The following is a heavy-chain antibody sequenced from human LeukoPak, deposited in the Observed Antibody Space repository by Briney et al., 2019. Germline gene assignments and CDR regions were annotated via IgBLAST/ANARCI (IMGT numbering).Heavy chain of an antibody. CDR1: GGSISSSSYY. CDR3: TRRTDYGDFSA. V-gene: IGHV4-39*07. Sequence: KPSETLSLTCTVSGGSISSSSYYWGWIRQPPGKGLEWIGSIYYSGSTYYNPSLKSRVTISVDTSKNQFSLKLSSVTAADTAVYYCTRRTDYGDFSAWGQGTMVTVSS. D-gene: IGHD4-17*01. J-gene: IGHJ3*01. CDR2: IYYSGST.